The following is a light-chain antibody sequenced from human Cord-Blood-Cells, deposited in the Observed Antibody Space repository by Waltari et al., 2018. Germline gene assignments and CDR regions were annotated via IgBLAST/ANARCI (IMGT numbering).Light chain of an antibody. CDR1: QSISSY. V-gene: IGKV1-39*01. CDR2: AGS. J-gene: IGKJ1*01. Sequence: DIQMTQSPSSLSASVGDRVTLTCRASQSISSYLNWYQQKPGKAPKLLIYAGSSLQSGVPSRFSGSGSGTDFTLTISSLQPEDFATYYCQQSYSTPRTFGQGTKVEIK. CDR3: QQSYSTPRT.